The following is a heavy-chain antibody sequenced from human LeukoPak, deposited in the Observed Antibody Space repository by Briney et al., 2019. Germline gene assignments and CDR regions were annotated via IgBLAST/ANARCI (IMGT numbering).Heavy chain of an antibody. CDR3: ARAGIWDYSDSSGYHNAAFDI. CDR2: INPNIGGT. V-gene: IGHV1-2*02. CDR1: GYTFTSYG. D-gene: IGHD3-22*01. J-gene: IGHJ3*02. Sequence: ASVKVSCKASGYTFTSYGISWVRQAPGQGLEWMGWINPNIGGTNYAQKFQGRVTMTRDTSISTAYMELSRLRSDDTAVYYCARAGIWDYSDSSGYHNAAFDIWGQGTMVTVSS.